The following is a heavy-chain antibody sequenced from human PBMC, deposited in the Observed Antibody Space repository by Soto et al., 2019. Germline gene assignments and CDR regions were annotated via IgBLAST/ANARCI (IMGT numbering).Heavy chain of an antibody. CDR3: ARGIKYGDYSMGFDP. V-gene: IGHV1-8*01. CDR2: MNPNSGNT. Sequence: QVQLVQSGAEVKKPGASVKVSCKASGYTFTSYDINWVRQATGQGFEYLGWMNPNSGNTGYVKKFQGRVTMTRDTSXXTDYSKRSSLGSEATAVYYCARGIKYGDYSMGFDPWGPGTLVTVSS. J-gene: IGHJ5*02. D-gene: IGHD4-17*01. CDR1: GYTFTSYD.